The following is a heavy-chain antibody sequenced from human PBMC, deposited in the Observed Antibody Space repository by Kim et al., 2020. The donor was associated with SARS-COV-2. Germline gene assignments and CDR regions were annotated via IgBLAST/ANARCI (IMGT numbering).Heavy chain of an antibody. D-gene: IGHD2-21*01. Sequence: GGSLRLSCAASGFTFSRYAMSWVRQAPGKGLEWVSGISGSGGSTYYADSVKGRLTISRDNSKNTVDLQMNRLRAEDTAVYYCANSIAYCGGDCSSFRSGGFGYWGQGTLVTVSS. J-gene: IGHJ4*02. CDR2: ISGSGGST. CDR3: ANSIAYCGGDCSSFRSGGFGY. V-gene: IGHV3-23*01. CDR1: GFTFSRYA.